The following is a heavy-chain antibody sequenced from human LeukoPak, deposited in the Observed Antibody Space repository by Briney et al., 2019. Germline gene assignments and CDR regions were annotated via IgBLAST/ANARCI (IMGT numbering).Heavy chain of an antibody. V-gene: IGHV4-39*07. CDR1: GGSISSSSYY. Sequence: SETLSLTCSVSGGSISSSSYYWGWIRQPPGKGLEWIGSIYYSGSTYYNPSLKSRVTISVDTSKNQFSLKLSSVTAADTAVYYCASVQYYESSGIIDYWGQGTLVTAPS. CDR2: IYYSGST. CDR3: ASVQYYESSGIIDY. J-gene: IGHJ4*02. D-gene: IGHD3-22*01.